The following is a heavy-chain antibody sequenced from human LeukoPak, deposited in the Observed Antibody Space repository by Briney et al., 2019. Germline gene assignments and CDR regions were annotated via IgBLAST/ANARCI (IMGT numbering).Heavy chain of an antibody. D-gene: IGHD3-9*01. V-gene: IGHV1-69*06. Sequence: SVKVSCKASGGTFSSYAISWVRQAPGQGLEWMGGIIPIFGTANYAQKFQGRVTIIADKSTSTAYMELSSLRSEDTAVYYCARENYDILTGNAFDIWGQGTMVTVSS. CDR1: GGTFSSYA. J-gene: IGHJ3*02. CDR3: ARENYDILTGNAFDI. CDR2: IIPIFGTA.